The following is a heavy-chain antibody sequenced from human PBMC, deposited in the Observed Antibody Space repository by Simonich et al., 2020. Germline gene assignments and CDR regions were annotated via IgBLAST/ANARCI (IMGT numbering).Heavy chain of an antibody. CDR3: ARGGWSSSWYY. CDR1: GFTFSSYW. D-gene: IGHD6-13*01. V-gene: IGHV3-74*01. J-gene: IGHJ4*02. CDR2: INRDGSST. Sequence: EVQLVEYGGGLVQPGGSLRLSCAASGFTFSSYWMHWVRQDQGKGLVGVSRINRDGSSTRYADSVKGRFTISSDNAKNTMYLQMTSLRAEDTAVYYCARGGWSSSWYYWGQGTLVTVSS.